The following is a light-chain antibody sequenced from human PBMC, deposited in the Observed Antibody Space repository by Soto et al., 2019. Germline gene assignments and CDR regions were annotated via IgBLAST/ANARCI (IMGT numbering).Light chain of an antibody. CDR2: VPS. Sequence: EIVMTQSPAHLSVSPGERATLSCRASQSVNSNLAWYQQKPGHSPRLLIYVPSTRVTGIPARFSGSGSGTEFTLTISSLQSEDFAIYYCQQHNSWPPVFGQGTKLEIK. V-gene: IGKV3-15*01. J-gene: IGKJ2*01. CDR1: QSVNSN. CDR3: QQHNSWPPV.